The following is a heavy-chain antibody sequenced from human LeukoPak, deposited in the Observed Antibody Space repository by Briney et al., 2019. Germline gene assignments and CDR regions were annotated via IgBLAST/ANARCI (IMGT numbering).Heavy chain of an antibody. D-gene: IGHD3-3*01. J-gene: IGHJ6*02. CDR2: IYYSGST. V-gene: IGHV4-31*03. CDR3: ARGPSYDFWSGYFNLGGMDV. Sequence: PSETLSLTCTVSGGSISSGGYYWSWIRQHPGKGLEWIGYIYYSGSTYYNPSLKSRVTISVDTSKNQFSLKLSSVTAADTAAYYCARGPSYDFWSGYFNLGGMDVWGQGTTVTVSS. CDR1: GGSISSGGYY.